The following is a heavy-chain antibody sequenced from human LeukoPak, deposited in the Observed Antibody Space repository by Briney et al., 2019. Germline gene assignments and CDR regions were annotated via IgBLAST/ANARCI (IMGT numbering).Heavy chain of an antibody. V-gene: IGHV1-24*01. CDR2: FDPEDGEA. CDR1: GYSLTELP. J-gene: IGHJ5*02. CDR3: ATGVRYCSGGSCYGRGNWFDP. D-gene: IGHD2-15*01. Sequence: ASVKVSCKVSGYSLTELPMHWVRQAPGKGLEWMGGFDPEDGEAIYAQKFQGRVTMTEDTSTDTAYMELSSLRSEDTAVYYCATGVRYCSGGSCYGRGNWFDPWGQGALVTVSS.